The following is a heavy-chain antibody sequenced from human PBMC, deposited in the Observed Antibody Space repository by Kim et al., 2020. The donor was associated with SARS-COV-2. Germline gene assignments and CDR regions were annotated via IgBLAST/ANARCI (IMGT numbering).Heavy chain of an antibody. CDR1: GFTFSDHY. Sequence: GGSLRLSCAASGFTFSDHYMDWVRQYPGKGLEWVGRTRNKRNSYSTEYAASVKGRFTISRDESKNSLYLQMNSLKTEDTAVYYCVRIGSLYYYGMDVWGQGTTVTVSS. CDR3: VRIGSLYYYGMDV. D-gene: IGHD3-10*01. V-gene: IGHV3-72*01. CDR2: TRNKRNSYST. J-gene: IGHJ6*02.